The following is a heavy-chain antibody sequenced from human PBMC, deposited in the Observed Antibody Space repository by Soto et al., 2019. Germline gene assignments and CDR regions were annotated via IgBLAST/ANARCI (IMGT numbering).Heavy chain of an antibody. CDR1: GYSFTSYW. J-gene: IGHJ6*02. V-gene: IGHV5-10-1*01. Sequence: GESLKISCKGSGYSFTSYWISWVRQMPGKGLEWMGRIDPSDSYTNYSPSFQGHVTISADKSISTAYLQWSSLKASDTAMYYCAGLRHYYDSSGYLFNGMDVWGQGTTVTAP. CDR3: AGLRHYYDSSGYLFNGMDV. CDR2: IDPSDSYT. D-gene: IGHD3-22*01.